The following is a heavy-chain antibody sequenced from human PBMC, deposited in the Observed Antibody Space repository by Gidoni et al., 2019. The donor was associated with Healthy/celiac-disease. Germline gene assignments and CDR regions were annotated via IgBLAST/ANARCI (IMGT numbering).Heavy chain of an antibody. V-gene: IGHV3-21*01. CDR3: ARDLGSGSPPFV. J-gene: IGHJ4*02. CDR2: ISSSSSYI. CDR1: GFTFSSYS. D-gene: IGHD3-10*01. Sequence: EVQLVESGGGLVKPGGSLRIYCAASGFTFSSYSMNWVRQAPGKGLEWVSSISSSSSYIYYADSVKCRFTISRDNAKNSLYLQMNSLRAEDTAVYYCARDLGSGSPPFVWGQGTLVTVSS.